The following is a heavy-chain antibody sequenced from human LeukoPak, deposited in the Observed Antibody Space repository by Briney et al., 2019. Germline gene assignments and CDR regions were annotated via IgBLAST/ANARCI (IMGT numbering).Heavy chain of an antibody. CDR2: ISGNGGNT. D-gene: IGHD1-26*01. J-gene: IGHJ3*02. CDR1: GFTFSSYS. V-gene: IGHV3-23*01. CDR3: AKRVGTNHYDAFDI. Sequence: GGSLRLSCAASGFTFSSYSMNWVRQAPGKGLEWVSGISGNGGNTYYAESVKGRYTISRDNSKNTLYLQMNSLRAEDTAIYYCAKRVGTNHYDAFDIWGLGTMVTVSS.